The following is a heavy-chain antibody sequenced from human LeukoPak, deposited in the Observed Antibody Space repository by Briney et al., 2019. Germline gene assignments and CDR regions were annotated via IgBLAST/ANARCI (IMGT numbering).Heavy chain of an antibody. J-gene: IGHJ5*02. CDR3: GRALDFSCGSYVS. D-gene: IGHD3-3*01. Sequence: GGSLRLSCAASGFTVSNNYMSWVRQAPGKGLEWVSVIYSGGSTYYADSVKGRLTISRDNSKNTLSLQLNTLSAEDTAVYYCGRALDFSCGSYVSWGQGTLVTVSS. CDR1: GFTVSNNY. V-gene: IGHV3-53*01. CDR2: IYSGGST.